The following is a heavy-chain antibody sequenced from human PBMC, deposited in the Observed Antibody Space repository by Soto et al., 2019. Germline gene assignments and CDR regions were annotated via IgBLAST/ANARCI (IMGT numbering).Heavy chain of an antibody. CDR3: ARVGYDSSGYYYSDGEFDY. Sequence: SETLSLTCAVYGGSFSGYYWSWIRQPPGKGLEWIGEINHSGSTNYNPSLKSRVTISVDTSKNQFSLKLSSVTAADTAVYYCARVGYDSSGYYYSDGEFDYWGQGTLVTLSS. V-gene: IGHV4-34*01. D-gene: IGHD3-22*01. J-gene: IGHJ4*02. CDR2: INHSGST. CDR1: GGSFSGYY.